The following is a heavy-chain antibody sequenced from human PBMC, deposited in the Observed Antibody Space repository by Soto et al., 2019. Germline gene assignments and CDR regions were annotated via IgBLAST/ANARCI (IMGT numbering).Heavy chain of an antibody. CDR2: ISGSGGST. V-gene: IGHV3-23*01. J-gene: IGHJ6*02. Sequence: EVQLLESGGGLVQPGGSPRLSCAASGFTFSSYAMSWVRQAPGKGLEWVSAISGSGGSTYYADSVKGRFTISRDNSKNTLYLQMNSLRAEDTAVYYCAKDSSSWDSGMDVWGQGTTVTVSS. CDR3: AKDSSSWDSGMDV. CDR1: GFTFSSYA. D-gene: IGHD6-13*01.